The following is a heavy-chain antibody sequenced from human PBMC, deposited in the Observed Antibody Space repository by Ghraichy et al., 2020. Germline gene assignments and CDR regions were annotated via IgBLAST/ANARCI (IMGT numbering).Heavy chain of an antibody. CDR3: ARGPGRFSRLRSSGYFDY. CDR2: INHSGST. V-gene: IGHV4-34*01. D-gene: IGHD4-17*01. J-gene: IGHJ4*02. CDR1: GGSFSGYY. Sequence: SETLSLTCAVYGGSFSGYYWSWIRQPPGKGLEWIGEINHSGSTNYNPSLKSRVTISVDTSKNQFSLKLSSVTAADTAVYYCARGPGRFSRLRSSGYFDYWGRGTLVTVSS.